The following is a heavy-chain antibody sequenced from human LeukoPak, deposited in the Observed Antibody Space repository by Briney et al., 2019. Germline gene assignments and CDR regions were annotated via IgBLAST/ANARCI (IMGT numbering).Heavy chain of an antibody. J-gene: IGHJ4*02. CDR3: ASLVYGGNSGYFDY. D-gene: IGHD4-23*01. CDR1: GFTFSSYS. V-gene: IGHV3-21*01. Sequence: GGSLRLSCAASGFTFSSYSMNWVRQAPGKGLEGVSSISSSSSYIYYADSVKGRFTICRDNAKNSLYLQMNSLRAEDTAVYYCASLVYGGNSGYFDYWGQGTLVTVSS. CDR2: ISSSSSYI.